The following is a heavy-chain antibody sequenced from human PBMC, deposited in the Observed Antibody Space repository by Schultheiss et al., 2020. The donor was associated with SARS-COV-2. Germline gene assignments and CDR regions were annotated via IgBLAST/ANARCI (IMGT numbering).Heavy chain of an antibody. V-gene: IGHV3-23*01. CDR3: AKDLGGIAVAGIYDY. CDR2: ISSSSSTI. Sequence: GGSPRLSCTASGFTFGDYAMSWVRQAPGKGLEWVSYISSSSSTIYYADSVKGRFTISRDNSKNTLYLQMNSLRAEDTAVYYCAKDLGGIAVAGIYDYWGQGTLVTVSS. CDR1: GFTFGDYA. D-gene: IGHD6-19*01. J-gene: IGHJ4*02.